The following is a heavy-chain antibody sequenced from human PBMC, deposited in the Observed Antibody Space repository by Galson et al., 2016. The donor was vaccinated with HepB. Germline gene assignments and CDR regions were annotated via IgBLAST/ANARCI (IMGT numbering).Heavy chain of an antibody. Sequence: SVKVSCKASQYNFTDYYIHWVRQAPGQGLEWMAWIKPNSGDTNYAQKFQGRITVTRDTSVSTAYLEVNGLTSDDTALYYCAGGIAVVATWGGWFDPWGRRTQVTVSS. D-gene: IGHD1-26*01. CDR3: AGGIAVVATWGGWFDP. CDR1: QYNFTDYY. V-gene: IGHV1-2*02. J-gene: IGHJ5*02. CDR2: IKPNSGDT.